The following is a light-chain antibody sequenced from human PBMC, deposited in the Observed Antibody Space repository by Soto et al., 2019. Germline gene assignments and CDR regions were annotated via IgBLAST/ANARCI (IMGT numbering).Light chain of an antibody. CDR2: LNSDGSH. J-gene: IGLJ2*01. Sequence: QLVLTQSPSASASLGASVNLTCTLSSGDSNYAIAWHQQQPEKGPRYLVKLNSDGSHSKGDEIPDRFSGSNSGAERYLTISSLQSEDEADYYCQTWGTGIRVFFGGTKLTVL. CDR3: QTWGTGIRV. V-gene: IGLV4-69*01. CDR1: SGDSNYA.